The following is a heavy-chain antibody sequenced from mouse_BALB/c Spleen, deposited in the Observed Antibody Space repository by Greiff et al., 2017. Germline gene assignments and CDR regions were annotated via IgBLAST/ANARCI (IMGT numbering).Heavy chain of an antibody. CDR2: IWAGGST. V-gene: IGHV2-9*02. CDR3: ARERPITTAPMDY. D-gene: IGHD1-2*01. CDR1: GFSLTSYG. Sequence: VMLVESGPGLVAPSQSLSITCTVSGFSLTSYGVHWVRQPPGKGLEWLGVIWAGGSTNYNSALMSRLSISKDNSKSQVFLKMNSLQTDDTAMYYCARERPITTAPMDYWGQGTSVTVSS. J-gene: IGHJ4*01.